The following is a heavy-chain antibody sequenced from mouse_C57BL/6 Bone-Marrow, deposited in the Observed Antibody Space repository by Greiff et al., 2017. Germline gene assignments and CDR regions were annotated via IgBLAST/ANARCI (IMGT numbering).Heavy chain of an antibody. Sequence: VKLMESGPGLVQPSQSLSITCIVSGFSLTSYGVHWARLSPGKGLEWLGVRRRGGSTDYNAAFMSRLSITQDNSKSQVFFKMNSLQADDSAIYYCSKSGGYYVSYVDVWGTERTGNVSS. V-gene: IGHV2-5*01. CDR3: SKSGGYYVSYVDV. CDR2: RRRGGST. CDR1: GFSLTSYG. J-gene: IGHJ1*03. D-gene: IGHD2-3*01.